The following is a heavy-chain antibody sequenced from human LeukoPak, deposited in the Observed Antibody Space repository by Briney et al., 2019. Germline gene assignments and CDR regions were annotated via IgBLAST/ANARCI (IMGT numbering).Heavy chain of an antibody. J-gene: IGHJ1*01. CDR1: GITVSDKY. D-gene: IGHD6-19*01. CDR2: IYGGGDT. Sequence: GGSLRLSCEVSGITVSDKYMSWVRQAPGKGLECVSLIYGGGDTYYADSVKGRFTISRGNSKNTLYLQMNSLRAEDTAVHYCAVLTSGWRFQHWGQGTLVTVSS. CDR3: AVLTSGWRFQH. V-gene: IGHV3-53*01.